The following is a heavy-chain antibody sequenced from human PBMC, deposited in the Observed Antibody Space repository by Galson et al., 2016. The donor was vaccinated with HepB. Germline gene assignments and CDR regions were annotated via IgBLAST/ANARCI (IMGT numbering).Heavy chain of an antibody. V-gene: IGHV1-69*13. CDR3: ASIGVGQYCSGSSCYFPFAY. Sequence: SVKVSCKASGATFSTYAISWVRQAPGQGLEWMGGIIPFFGTANYAQKFQGRVTITADESTSTAYMGLSSLRSEDTAVYFCASIGVGQYCSGSSCYFPFAYWGQGTLVTVSS. CDR2: IIPFFGTA. CDR1: GATFSTYA. J-gene: IGHJ4*02. D-gene: IGHD2-15*01.